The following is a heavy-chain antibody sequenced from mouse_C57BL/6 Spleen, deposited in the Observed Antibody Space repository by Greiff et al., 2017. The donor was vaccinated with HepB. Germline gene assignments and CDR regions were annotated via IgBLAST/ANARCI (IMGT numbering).Heavy chain of an antibody. J-gene: IGHJ2*01. CDR1: GYAFSSYW. D-gene: IGHD2-1*01. V-gene: IGHV1-80*01. CDR3: ASPFYYGNYEDY. Sequence: VQLQQSGAELVKPGASVKISCKASGYAFSSYWMNWVKQRPGKGLEWIGQIYPGDGDTNYNGKFKGKATLTADKSSSTAYMQLSSLTSEDSAVYFCASPFYYGNYEDYWGQGTTLTVSS. CDR2: IYPGDGDT.